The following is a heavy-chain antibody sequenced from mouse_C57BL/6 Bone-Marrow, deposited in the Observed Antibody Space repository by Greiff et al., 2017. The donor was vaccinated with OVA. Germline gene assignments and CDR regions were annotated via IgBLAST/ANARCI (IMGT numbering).Heavy chain of an antibody. CDR3: TTVYDGYYNYYAMDY. Sequence: VQLQQSGAELVRPGASVKLSCTASGFTIKDDYMHWVKQRPEQGLEWIGWIDPENGDTEYASKFQGKATITADTSSNTAYLQLSSLTSEDTAVYYCTTVYDGYYNYYAMDYWGQGTSVTVSS. D-gene: IGHD2-3*01. J-gene: IGHJ4*01. CDR1: GFTIKDDY. CDR2: IDPENGDT. V-gene: IGHV14-4*01.